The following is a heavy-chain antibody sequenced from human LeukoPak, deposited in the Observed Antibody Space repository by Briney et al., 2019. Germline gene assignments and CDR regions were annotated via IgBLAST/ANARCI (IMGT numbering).Heavy chain of an antibody. J-gene: IGHJ4*02. D-gene: IGHD6-13*01. CDR1: GFIFSDYE. V-gene: IGHV3-48*03. CDR3: ARESSSWLIDY. CDR2: INSGGDSI. Sequence: GGSLRLSCAASGFIFSDYEMNWVRQAPGKGLEWVSYINSGGDSIYYADSVKGRFTISRDNAKNSLYLQMNSLRAEDTAVYYCARESSSWLIDYWGQGTLVTVSS.